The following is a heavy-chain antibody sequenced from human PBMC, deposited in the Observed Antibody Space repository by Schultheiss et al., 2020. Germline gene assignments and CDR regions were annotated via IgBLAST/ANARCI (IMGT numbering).Heavy chain of an antibody. CDR2: ISYDGSNK. CDR3: ARDPNGYIGVATVYYYYYGRDV. J-gene: IGHJ6*04. D-gene: IGHD2-15*01. Sequence: WGSLRLSCAASGFTFSSYGMHWVRQAPGKGLEWVAVISYDGSNKYYADSVKGRFTISRDNSKNTLYLQMNSLRAEDTAVYYCARDPNGYIGVATVYYYYYGRDVWGKGHT. CDR1: GFTFSSYG. V-gene: IGHV3-30*03.